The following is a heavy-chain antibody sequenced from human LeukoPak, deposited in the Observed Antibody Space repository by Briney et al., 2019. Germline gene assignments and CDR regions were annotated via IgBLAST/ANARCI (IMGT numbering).Heavy chain of an antibody. D-gene: IGHD6-6*01. J-gene: IGHJ4*02. CDR1: GFSFSSYW. CDR2: INSDGSSA. CDR3: ARDEYSSSHADY. Sequence: GGSLRLSCEASGFSFSSYWMHWVRQAPGKGLVWVSRINSDGSSASCADSVKGRFTISRDNAKNTLYLQMNSLRAEDTAVYYCARDEYSSSHADYWGQGTLVTVSS. V-gene: IGHV3-74*01.